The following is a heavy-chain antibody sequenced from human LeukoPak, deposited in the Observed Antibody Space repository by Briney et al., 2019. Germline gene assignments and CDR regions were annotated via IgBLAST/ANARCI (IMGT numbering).Heavy chain of an antibody. CDR3: ARGITMIVVVITLGYYYYYGMDV. CDR2: ISSRSCYI. V-gene: IGHV3-21*01. Sequence: NPGGSLRLSCAPSGFTFSSYSMNWVRQAPGKGLEWVSSISSRSCYIYYAVSVKGRFTISRDNAKSSLYLQMNSLRAEDTAVYYCARGITMIVVVITLGYYYYYGMDVWGQGTTVTVSS. J-gene: IGHJ6*02. CDR1: GFTFSSYS. D-gene: IGHD3-22*01.